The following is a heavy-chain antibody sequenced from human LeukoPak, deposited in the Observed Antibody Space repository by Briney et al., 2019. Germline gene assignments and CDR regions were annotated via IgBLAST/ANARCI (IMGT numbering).Heavy chain of an antibody. Sequence: GGSLRPSCAASGFTFSSYAMYWVRQAPGKGLEWVSAITGGGDTTYYADYVKGRFTISRDNSKNTPSLQMNSLRVEDTAVYYCARSVGGFFDYWGQGTLVTVSS. CDR2: ITGGGDTT. J-gene: IGHJ4*02. V-gene: IGHV3-23*01. CDR3: ARSVGGFFDY. CDR1: GFTFSSYA.